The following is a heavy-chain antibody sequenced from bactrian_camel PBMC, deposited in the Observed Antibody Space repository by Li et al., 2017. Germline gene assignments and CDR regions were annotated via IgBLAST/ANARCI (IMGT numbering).Heavy chain of an antibody. CDR3: AADPLLYEWVDPGSSLSPAEYKY. V-gene: IGHV3S63*01. D-gene: IGHD5*01. CDR1: GLSFDRTA. Sequence: QVQLVASGGGSVQAGGSLRLSCTASGLSFDRTAMGWFRQAPGKEREGISCISSSGVFRYYSDSVKGRFTISRDNAKNTLYLQMNSLESEDTAMYYSAADPLLYEWVDPGSSLSPAEYKYWGQGTQVTVS. CDR2: ISSSGVFR. J-gene: IGHJ4*01.